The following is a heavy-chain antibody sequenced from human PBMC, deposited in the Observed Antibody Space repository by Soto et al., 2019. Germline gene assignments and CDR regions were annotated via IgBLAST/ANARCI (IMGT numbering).Heavy chain of an antibody. CDR2: IYYSGST. Sequence: QVQLHESGPGLVKPSQTLSLTCTVSGGSISSGDYYWSWIRQPPGKGLEWIGYIYYSGSTYYNPSLKSRVTISVDTSKNQFSLKLSSVTAADTAVYYCARGPTYGYYYYGMDVWGQGTTVTVSS. D-gene: IGHD1-26*01. V-gene: IGHV4-30-4*01. CDR1: GGSISSGDYY. CDR3: ARGPTYGYYYYGMDV. J-gene: IGHJ6*02.